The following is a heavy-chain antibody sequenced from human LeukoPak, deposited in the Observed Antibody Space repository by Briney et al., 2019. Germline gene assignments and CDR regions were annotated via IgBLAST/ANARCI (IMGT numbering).Heavy chain of an antibody. D-gene: IGHD5-24*01. CDR2: IYYSGST. CDR1: GASITSYY. CDR3: ARRKRDGPFDL. J-gene: IGHJ2*01. Sequence: SETLSLTCTVSGASITSYYWSWIRQPPGKGLEWIGYIYYSGSTNYNPSLKSRVTISVDTSKNQFSLKLSSVTAADTAVYYCARRKRDGPFDLWGRGTLVTVSS. V-gene: IGHV4-59*08.